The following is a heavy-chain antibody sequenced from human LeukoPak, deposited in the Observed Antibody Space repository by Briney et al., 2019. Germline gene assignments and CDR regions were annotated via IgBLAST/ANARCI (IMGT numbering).Heavy chain of an antibody. Sequence: PGGSLRLSCAASGFTFDDYAMHWVRQAPGKGLEWVSLISGDGGSTYYADSVKGRFTISRDNSKNSLCLQMNSLRTEHTALYYCAKDIGDGKGYMDVWGKGTTVTVSS. CDR3: AKDIGDGKGYMDV. D-gene: IGHD4-17*01. V-gene: IGHV3-43*02. CDR1: GFTFDDYA. J-gene: IGHJ6*03. CDR2: ISGDGGST.